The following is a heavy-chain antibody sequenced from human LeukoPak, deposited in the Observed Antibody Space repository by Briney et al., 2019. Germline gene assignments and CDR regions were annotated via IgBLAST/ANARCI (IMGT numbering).Heavy chain of an antibody. D-gene: IGHD1-26*01. V-gene: IGHV4-61*02. J-gene: IGHJ4*02. CDR3: ARDLSRLYSGSYFDY. CDR1: GGSISSGSYY. Sequence: SETLSLTCTVSGGSISSGSYYWSWIRQPAGKGLAWIGRIYTSGSTNYNPSLKSRVTISVDTSKNQFSLKLSSVTAADTAVYYCARDLSRLYSGSYFDYWGQGTLVTVSS. CDR2: IYTSGST.